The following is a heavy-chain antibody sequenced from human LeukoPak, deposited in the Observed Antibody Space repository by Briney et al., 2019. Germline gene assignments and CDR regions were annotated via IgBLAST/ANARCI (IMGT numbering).Heavy chain of an antibody. Sequence: PSETLSLTCTVSGGSISSGGYYWSWVRQHPGKGLEWIGHIYYNGSSNYNPSLQSRVNISVDTSKSQFSLQLSSVTAADTAVYYCARAPRITMIVVVIGAFDMWGQGTMVTVSS. D-gene: IGHD3-22*01. V-gene: IGHV4-31*03. CDR3: ARAPRITMIVVVIGAFDM. J-gene: IGHJ3*02. CDR2: IYYNGSS. CDR1: GGSISSGGYY.